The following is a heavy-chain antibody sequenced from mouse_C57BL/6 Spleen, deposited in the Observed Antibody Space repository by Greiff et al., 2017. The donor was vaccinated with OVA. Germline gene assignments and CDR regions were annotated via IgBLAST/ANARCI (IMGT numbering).Heavy chain of an antibody. CDR1: GYSFTSYY. CDR2: IYPGSGNT. CDR3: ARSYYSRGDY. J-gene: IGHJ2*01. D-gene: IGHD2-5*01. Sequence: VKVVESGPELVKPGASVTISCKASGYSFTSYYIHWVKQRPGQGLEWIGWIYPGSGNTKYNEKFKGKATLTADTSSSTAYMQLSSLTAEDAAVDYCARSYYSRGDYWGQGTTLTVSS. V-gene: IGHV1-66*01.